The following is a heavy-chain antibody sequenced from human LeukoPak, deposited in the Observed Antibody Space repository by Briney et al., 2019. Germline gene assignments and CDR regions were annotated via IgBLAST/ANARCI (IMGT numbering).Heavy chain of an antibody. CDR2: IYYSGST. CDR1: GGSISSYY. V-gene: IGHV4-59*01. D-gene: IGHD5-24*01. CDR3: ARGEMATSFDY. J-gene: IGHJ4*02. Sequence: SETLSLTCTVSGGSISSYYWSWIRQPPGKGLEWIGYIYYSGSTNYYLPLKSRVTISVDTSKNQFSLKLSSVTAADTAVYYCARGEMATSFDYWGQGTLVTVS.